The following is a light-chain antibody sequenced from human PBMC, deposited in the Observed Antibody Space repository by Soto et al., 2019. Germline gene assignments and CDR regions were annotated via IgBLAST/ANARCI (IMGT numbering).Light chain of an antibody. CDR2: EVS. CDR1: SRDVGGYNY. J-gene: IGLJ2*01. Sequence: QSALTQPPSASGSPVQSVTISCTGTSRDVGGYNYVSWYPQHPGKAPKLMIYEVSKRPSGVPDRFSGSKSGNTASLTVSGLQAEDEADYYFSSYAVKNNLGVFGGGTKVTVL. V-gene: IGLV2-8*01. CDR3: SSYAVKNNLGV.